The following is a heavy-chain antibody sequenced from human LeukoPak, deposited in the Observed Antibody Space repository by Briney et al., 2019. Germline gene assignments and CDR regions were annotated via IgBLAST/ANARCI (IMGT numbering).Heavy chain of an antibody. D-gene: IGHD7-27*01. V-gene: IGHV3-74*01. Sequence: PGGSLRLSCAASGFTFSSYWMHWVRQAPGKGLVWVSRIVSDGSGTTYADSVKGRFTISRDNAKNTLYLQMDSLRAEDTAVYYCARDRSIYGSDWGNWFDPWGQGALVAVSS. CDR1: GFTFSSYW. CDR3: ARDRSIYGSDWGNWFDP. J-gene: IGHJ5*02. CDR2: IVSDGSGT.